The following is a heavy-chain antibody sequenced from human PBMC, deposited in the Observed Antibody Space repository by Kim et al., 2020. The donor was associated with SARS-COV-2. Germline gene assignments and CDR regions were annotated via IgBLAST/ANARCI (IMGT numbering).Heavy chain of an antibody. CDR3: ARASSSGWLAASDY. D-gene: IGHD6-13*01. J-gene: IGHJ4*02. CDR2: ISGSGAST. V-gene: IGHV3-23*01. Sequence: GGSLRLSCAASGFTFMSYALNWIRRAPGKGLECVASISGSGASTYYADSVKGRFSISRVNSKSIFYLQMNRLRAEDTAVYYCARASSSGWLAASDYWGQGIVVSVSS. CDR1: GFTFMSYA.